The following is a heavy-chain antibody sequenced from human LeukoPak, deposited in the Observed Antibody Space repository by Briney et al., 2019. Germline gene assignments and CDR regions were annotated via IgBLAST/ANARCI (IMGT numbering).Heavy chain of an antibody. D-gene: IGHD5-24*01. J-gene: IGHJ3*02. CDR1: GGSISTYY. CDR2: IYYSGST. Sequence: SETLSLTCTVSGGSISTYYWSWIRQLPGKGLEWIGYIYYSGSTNYNPSLKSRVTISVDTSKNQFSLKLSSVTAADTAVYYCARSNGYNYRLDAFDIWGQGTMVTVSS. CDR3: ARSNGYNYRLDAFDI. V-gene: IGHV4-59*01.